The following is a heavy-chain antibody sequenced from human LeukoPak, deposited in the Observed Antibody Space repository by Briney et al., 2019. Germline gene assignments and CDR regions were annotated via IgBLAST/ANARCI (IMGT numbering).Heavy chain of an antibody. J-gene: IGHJ4*02. CDR2: INHSGST. D-gene: IGHD1-14*01. Sequence: SETLSHTCAVYGGSFSGYYWSWIRQPPGKGLEWIGEINHSGSTNYNPSLKSRVTISVDTSKNQFSLKLSSVTAADTAVYYCARGPRSVYHDWGQGTLVTVSS. V-gene: IGHV4-34*01. CDR1: GGSFSGYY. CDR3: ARGPRSVYHD.